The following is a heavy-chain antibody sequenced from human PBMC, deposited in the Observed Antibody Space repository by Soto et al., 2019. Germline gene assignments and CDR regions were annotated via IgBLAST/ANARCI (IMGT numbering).Heavy chain of an antibody. CDR2: ISHDGSNK. V-gene: IGHV3-30-3*01. CDR1: GFSFSSYA. J-gene: IGHJ4*02. CDR3: ARDDYGDFTFDD. Sequence: QVQLVESGGGVVQPGRSLRLSCAASGFSFSSYAMNWVRQAPGKGLEWVAVISHDGSNKYYRDSVKCRFTISRDNYKNTLHLQMDSLRTEDTAVYYCARDDYGDFTFDDWGQGTLVTVSS. D-gene: IGHD4-17*01.